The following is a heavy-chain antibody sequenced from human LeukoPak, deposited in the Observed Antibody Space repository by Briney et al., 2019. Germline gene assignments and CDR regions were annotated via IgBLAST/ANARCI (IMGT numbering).Heavy chain of an antibody. CDR1: GGSIRSSNW. V-gene: IGHV4-4*02. CDR3: AGLLGVAGTTRLDY. Sequence: SGTLSLTCAVSGGSIRSSNWWSWVRQPPGKGLEWIGEIYHSGSTNYNPSLKSRVTISVDKSKNQFSLKLSPVTAADTAVYYCAGLLGVAGTTRLDYWGQGTLVAVSS. J-gene: IGHJ4*02. D-gene: IGHD6-19*01. CDR2: IYHSGST.